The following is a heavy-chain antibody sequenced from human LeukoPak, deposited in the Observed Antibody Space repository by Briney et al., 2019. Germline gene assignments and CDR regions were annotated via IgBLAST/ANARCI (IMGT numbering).Heavy chain of an antibody. D-gene: IGHD3-3*01. CDR2: ISYDGSNK. V-gene: IGHV3-30*04. J-gene: IGHJ4*02. CDR3: AREPLLRFLEWLSYLDY. Sequence: AGGSLRLSCAASGFTFSTFAMIWVRQPPGKGLEWVAVISYDGSNKYYADSVKGRFTISRDNSKNTLYLQMNSLRAEDTAVYYCAREPLLRFLEWLSYLDYWGQGTLVTVSS. CDR1: GFTFSTFA.